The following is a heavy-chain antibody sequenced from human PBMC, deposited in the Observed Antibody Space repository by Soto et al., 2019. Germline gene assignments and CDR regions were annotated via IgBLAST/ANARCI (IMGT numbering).Heavy chain of an antibody. D-gene: IGHD6-6*01. J-gene: IGHJ6*02. V-gene: IGHV3-21*01. CDR1: GFTFSSYS. CDR3: ARVSSIAAPERDYYYGMDV. CDR2: ISSSSSYI. Sequence: GGSLRLSCAASGFTFSSYSMNWVRQAPGKGLEWVSSISSSSSYIYYADSVKGRFTISRDNAKNSLYLQMNSLRAEDTAVYYCARVSSIAAPERDYYYGMDVWGQGTTVTVSS.